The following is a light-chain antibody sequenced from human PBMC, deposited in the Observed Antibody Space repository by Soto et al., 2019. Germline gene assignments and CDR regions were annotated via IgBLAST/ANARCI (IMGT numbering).Light chain of an antibody. CDR3: QQYRNWPRT. CDR2: SVS. Sequence: EMVLTQSPCTLSLSPGDRATLSCRASQSVSNDYLAWFQQKPGQTPRLLIYSVSSRATGIPDRFSGRGSGTEFTLTISSLQSEDFAVYYCQQYRNWPRTFGQGTKVDIK. CDR1: QSVSNDY. J-gene: IGKJ1*01. V-gene: IGKV3-20*01.